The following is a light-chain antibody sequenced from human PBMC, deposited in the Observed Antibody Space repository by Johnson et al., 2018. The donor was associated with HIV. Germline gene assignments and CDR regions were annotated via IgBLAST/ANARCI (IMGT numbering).Light chain of an antibody. CDR3: GTWDSSLEYV. CDR2: DNN. V-gene: IGLV1-51*01. Sequence: QAVLTQPPSVSAAPGQKVTISCSGSSSNIGNNYVSWYQQLPGTAPKLLIYDNNKRPSGIPDRFSGSKSGTSATLDITGLQTGDEADYYSGTWDSSLEYVFGTATKVTVL. J-gene: IGLJ1*01. CDR1: SSNIGNNY.